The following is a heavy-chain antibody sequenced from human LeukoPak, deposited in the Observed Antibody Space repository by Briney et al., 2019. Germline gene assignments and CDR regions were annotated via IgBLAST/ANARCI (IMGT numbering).Heavy chain of an antibody. CDR1: GFTFSSYA. CDR2: ISGSGGST. V-gene: IGHV3-23*01. J-gene: IGHJ6*02. CDR3: AKGRSPLDYYYYGMDV. Sequence: GGSLRLSCAASGFTFSSYAMSWVRQAPGEGLEWVSAISGSGGSTYYADSVKGRFTISRDNSKNTLYLQMNSLRAEDTAVYYCAKGRSPLDYYYYGMDVWGQGTTVTVSS.